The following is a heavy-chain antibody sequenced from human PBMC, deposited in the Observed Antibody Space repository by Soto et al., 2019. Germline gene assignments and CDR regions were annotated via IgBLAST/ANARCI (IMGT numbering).Heavy chain of an antibody. Sequence: SLTCTVSGGSISSTTYSWGWIRQPPGKGLEWIGYIYYSGSTNYNPSLKSRVTISVDTSKNQFSLKLSSVSAADTAVYYCARRVYGDYYYYYGVDVWGQGTTVTVSS. V-gene: IGHV4-61*05. J-gene: IGHJ6*02. CDR3: ARRVYGDYYYYYGVDV. CDR1: GGSISSTTYS. CDR2: IYYSGST. D-gene: IGHD4-17*01.